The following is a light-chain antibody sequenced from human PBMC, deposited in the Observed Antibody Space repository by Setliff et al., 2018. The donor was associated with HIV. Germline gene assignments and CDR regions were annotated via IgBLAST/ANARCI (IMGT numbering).Light chain of an antibody. Sequence: QSVLTQPPSASGSPGQSVTISCTGTSSDVGAYYSVSWYQQHPGKAPKLIIYEVSKRPSGVPDRFSGSESGNTASLTVSGLQTEDEADYYCSSYAGSNNYVFGTGTKAHRP. CDR3: SSYAGSNNYV. CDR1: SSDVGAYYS. CDR2: EVS. J-gene: IGLJ1*01. V-gene: IGLV2-8*01.